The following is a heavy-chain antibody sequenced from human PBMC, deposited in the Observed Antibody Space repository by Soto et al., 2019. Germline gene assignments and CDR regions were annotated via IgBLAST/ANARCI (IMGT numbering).Heavy chain of an antibody. J-gene: IGHJ4*02. CDR1: GFSLSTSGVG. Sequence: QITLKESGPTLVKPTQTLTLTCTFSGFSLSTSGVGVGWIRQPPGKALEWLALIYWDDDKRYSPSLKSRLTITKDTSKNQVVLTVTNMDPVDTATYYCAHRQDNSYGYLWYFDYWGQGTLVTVSS. CDR2: IYWDDDK. D-gene: IGHD5-18*01. CDR3: AHRQDNSYGYLWYFDY. V-gene: IGHV2-5*02.